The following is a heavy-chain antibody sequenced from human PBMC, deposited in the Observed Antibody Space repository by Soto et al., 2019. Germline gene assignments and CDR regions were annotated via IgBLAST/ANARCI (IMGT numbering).Heavy chain of an antibody. J-gene: IGHJ6*02. V-gene: IGHV1-2*04. D-gene: IGHD2-15*01. CDR3: ARGRCCSGGSCYGDPNYCYGMDV. CDR1: GYTFTGYY. CDR2: INPNSGGT. Sequence: ASVKVSCKASGYTFTGYYMHWVRQAPGQGLEWMGWINPNSGGTNYAQKFQGWVTITRDTSISTAYMELSRLRSDDTAVYYCARGRCCSGGSCYGDPNYCYGMDVWGQGATVTVSS.